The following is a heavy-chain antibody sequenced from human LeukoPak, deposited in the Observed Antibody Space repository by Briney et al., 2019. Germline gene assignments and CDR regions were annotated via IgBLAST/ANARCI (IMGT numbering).Heavy chain of an antibody. CDR1: GGPFSGYY. CDR2: INHSGST. J-gene: IGHJ4*01. CDR3: ARGRATYDFWSGQKIDY. Sequence: PSETLSLTCAVYGGPFSGYYWSWIRQPPGKGLEWIGEINHSGSTNYNPSLKSRVTISVDTSKNQFSLELSSVTAADMAVYYCARGRATYDFWSGQKIDYWGHGTLVTVSS. D-gene: IGHD3-3*01. V-gene: IGHV4-34*01.